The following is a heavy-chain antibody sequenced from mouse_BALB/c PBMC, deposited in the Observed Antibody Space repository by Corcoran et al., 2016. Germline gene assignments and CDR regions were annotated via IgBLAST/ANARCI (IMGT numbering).Heavy chain of an antibody. CDR1: GYTFSSYW. V-gene: IGHV1-9*01. CDR3: ARRDRYDYAMDY. J-gene: IGHJ4*01. CDR2: ILPGSGST. Sequence: QVQLQQSGAELMKPGASVKISCKATGYTFSSYWIEWVKQRPGHGLEWIGEILPGSGSTNYNEKFKGKATFTADTSSNTADMQLSSLTSEYSAVYDCARRDRYDYAMDYWGQGTSVTVSS. D-gene: IGHD2-14*01.